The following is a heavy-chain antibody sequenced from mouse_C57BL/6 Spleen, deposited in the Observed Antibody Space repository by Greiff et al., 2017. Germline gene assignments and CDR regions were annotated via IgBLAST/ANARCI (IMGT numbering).Heavy chain of an antibody. CDR1: GYTFTDHT. CDR3: ARDYYVYYYAMDD. CDR2: IYPRDGST. V-gene: IGHV1-78*01. D-gene: IGHD2-1*01. Sequence: VKVVESDAELVTPGASVKISCKVSGYTFTDHTIHWMKQRPEQGLEWIGYIYPRDGSTQYNEKFKGKATLTADKSSSTAYMQRHRLESEDSAVYFCARDYYVYYYAMDDWGQGTSVTVSS. J-gene: IGHJ4*01.